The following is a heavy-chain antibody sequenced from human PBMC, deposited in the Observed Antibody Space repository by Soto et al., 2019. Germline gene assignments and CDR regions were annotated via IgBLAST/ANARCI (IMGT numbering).Heavy chain of an antibody. CDR2: IWYDGSNK. J-gene: IGHJ6*02. V-gene: IGHV3-33*01. CDR1: GFTFSSYG. D-gene: IGHD3-3*01. CDR3: ARMIFGVVTYGMDV. Sequence: QVQLVESGGGVVQPGRSPRLSCAASGFTFSSYGMHWVRQAPGKGLEWVAVIWYDGSNKYYADSVKGRFTISRDNSKNTLYLQMNSLRAEDTAVYYCARMIFGVVTYGMDVWGQGTTVTVSS.